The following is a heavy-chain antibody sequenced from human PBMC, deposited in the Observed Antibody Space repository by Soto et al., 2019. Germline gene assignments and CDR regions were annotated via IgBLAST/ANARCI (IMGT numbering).Heavy chain of an antibody. CDR2: ISAYNGNT. J-gene: IGHJ4*02. V-gene: IGHV1-18*01. CDR3: ARDWGYYYDSSGYYNWDYFDY. D-gene: IGHD3-22*01. Sequence: QVQLVQSGAEVKKPGASVKVSCKASGYTFTSYGISWVRQAPGQGLEWMGWISAYNGNTNYAQKLQGRVTMTTDTSTSTAYMELRSLRSDDTAVYYCARDWGYYYDSSGYYNWDYFDYWGQGTLVTVSS. CDR1: GYTFTSYG.